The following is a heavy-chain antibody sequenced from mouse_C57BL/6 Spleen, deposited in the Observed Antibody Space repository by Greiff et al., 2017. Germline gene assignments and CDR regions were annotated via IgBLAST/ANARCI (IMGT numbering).Heavy chain of an antibody. D-gene: IGHD1-1*01. Sequence: EVQGVESVAELVRPGASVTLSCTASGFNIKNTYMHWVKQRPEQGLEWIGRIDPANGNTKYAPKFQGKATITADTSSNTAYLQLSSLTSEDTAIYYCARDYYGSSYYAMDYWGQGTSVTVSS. CDR1: GFNIKNTY. V-gene: IGHV14-3*01. J-gene: IGHJ4*01. CDR3: ARDYYGSSYYAMDY. CDR2: IDPANGNT.